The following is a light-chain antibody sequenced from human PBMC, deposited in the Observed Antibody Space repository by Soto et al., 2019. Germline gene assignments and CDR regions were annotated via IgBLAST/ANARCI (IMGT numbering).Light chain of an antibody. CDR3: QSYDSSLSGSRV. Sequence: QSVLTQPPSVSGAPGQTVTISCTGRSSNIGAGFDVHWYQQLPGSAPKLLIYANTNRPSGVPDRFSGSKSGTSASLVLTGLQAEDEGDYSCQSYDSSLSGSRVFGTGTKLTVL. CDR1: SSNIGAGFD. CDR2: ANT. J-gene: IGLJ1*01. V-gene: IGLV1-40*01.